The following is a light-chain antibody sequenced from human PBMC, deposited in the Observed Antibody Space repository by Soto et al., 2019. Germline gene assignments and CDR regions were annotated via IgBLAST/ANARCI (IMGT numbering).Light chain of an antibody. J-gene: IGKJ1*01. CDR3: HQSYSTTWT. CDR2: AAS. V-gene: IGKV1-39*01. CDR1: QGISTY. Sequence: DIQMTQSPSSVSASVGDRVTITCRASQGISTYLNWYQKKPGKAPKLLIYAASSLQSGVPSRFSGSGSETDFTLTISSLQPEDFATYSCHQSYSTTWTFGQGTKVDIK.